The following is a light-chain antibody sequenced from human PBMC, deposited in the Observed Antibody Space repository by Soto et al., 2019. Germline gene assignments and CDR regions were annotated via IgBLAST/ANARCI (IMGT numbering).Light chain of an antibody. J-gene: IGKJ4*01. V-gene: IGKV1-12*01. CDR3: QQANSFPLT. Sequence: DIQLTQSPSSVSASVGDRFTITCWASQGITNWLAWYQQKPGKAPKLLIYAASGLPSGVPSRFSGSGSGTDFTLTISSLQPEDFATYYCQQANSFPLTFGGSTK. CDR1: QGITNW. CDR2: AAS.